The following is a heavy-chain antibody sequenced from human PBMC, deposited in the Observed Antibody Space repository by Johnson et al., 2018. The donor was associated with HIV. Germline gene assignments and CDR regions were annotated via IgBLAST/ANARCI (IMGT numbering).Heavy chain of an antibody. J-gene: IGHJ3*02. CDR1: GFTVSSNY. Sequence: VQLVESGGGVVQPGRSLRLSCAASGFTVSSNYMSWVRQAPGKGLEWVSVIYSGGSTYYADSVQGRFTIARDNSKNTLYLQMNSLRAEDTAVYYRARWGRWELGDAFDIWGQGTMVTVSS. V-gene: IGHV3-66*01. D-gene: IGHD1-26*01. CDR3: ARWGRWELGDAFDI. CDR2: IYSGGST.